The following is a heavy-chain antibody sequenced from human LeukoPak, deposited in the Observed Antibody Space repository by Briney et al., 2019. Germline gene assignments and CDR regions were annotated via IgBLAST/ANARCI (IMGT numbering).Heavy chain of an antibody. CDR2: INHSGST. CDR1: GGSFSGYY. D-gene: IGHD3-22*01. V-gene: IGHV4-34*01. J-gene: IGHJ4*02. Sequence: SETLSLTCAVYGGSFSGYYWSWIRQPPGKGLEWIGEINHSGSTNYNPSLKSRVTISVDTSKNQFSLKLSSVTAADTAVYYCARRRITMIVVVITPFDYWGQGTLVTVSS. CDR3: ARRRITMIVVVITPFDY.